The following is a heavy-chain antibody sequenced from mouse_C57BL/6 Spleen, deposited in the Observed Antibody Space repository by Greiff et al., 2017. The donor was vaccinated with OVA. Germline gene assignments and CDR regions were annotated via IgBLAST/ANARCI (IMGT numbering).Heavy chain of an antibody. J-gene: IGHJ3*01. Sequence: EVQLQQSGPELVKPGASVKISCKASGYSFTGYYMNWVKQSPEKSLEWIGEINPSTGGTTYNQKFKAKATLTVDKSSSTAYMQLKSLTSEDSAVYYCARDGYSSSWLRFAYWGQGTLVTVSA. CDR1: GYSFTGYY. CDR3: ARDGYSSSWLRFAY. D-gene: IGHD1-1*01. V-gene: IGHV1-42*01. CDR2: INPSTGGT.